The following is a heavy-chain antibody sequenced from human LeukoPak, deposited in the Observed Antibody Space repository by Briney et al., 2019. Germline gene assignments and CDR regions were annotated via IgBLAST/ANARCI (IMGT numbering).Heavy chain of an antibody. CDR2: MYPGDSDT. V-gene: IGHV5-51*01. CDR1: GYSFTSYW. J-gene: IGHJ4*02. D-gene: IGHD6-19*01. CDR3: ALAVAGTYFDY. Sequence: GESLQISCQGSGYSFTSYWIGWVRQMPGKGLEWMGIMYPGDSDTRYSPSFQGQVTISADKSISTAYLQWSSLKASDTAMYYCALAVAGTYFDYWGQGTLVTVSS.